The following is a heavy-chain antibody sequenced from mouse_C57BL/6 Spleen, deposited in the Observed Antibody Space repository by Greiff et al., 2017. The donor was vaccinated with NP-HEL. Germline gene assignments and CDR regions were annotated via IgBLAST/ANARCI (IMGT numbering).Heavy chain of an antibody. CDR3: AREGLFYGYFDV. V-gene: IGHV1-52*01. CDR2: IDPSDSET. CDR1: GYTFTSYW. Sequence: QVQLQQPGAELVRPGSSVKLSCKASGYTFTSYWMLWVKQRPIQGLDWIGNIDPSDSETHYNQKFKVKATLTVVKSSSTAYLQLSSLTSEDSAVYYCAREGLFYGYFDVWGKGTTVNVSS. J-gene: IGHJ1*03. D-gene: IGHD1-1*01.